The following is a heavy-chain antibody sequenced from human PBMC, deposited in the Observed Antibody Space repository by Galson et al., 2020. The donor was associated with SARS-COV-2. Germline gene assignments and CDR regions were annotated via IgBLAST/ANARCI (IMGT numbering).Heavy chain of an antibody. D-gene: IGHD7-27*01. CDR1: GYSFTSYW. CDR2: IDPSDSYT. J-gene: IGHJ6*02. Sequence: HGESLKISCKGSGYSFTSYWISWVRQMPGKGLEWLGRIDPSDSYTNYSPSFQGHVTISADKSISTAYLQWSSLKASDTAMYYCARQDWGFGYYYYGMEVWGQGTTVTVSS. CDR3: ARQDWGFGYYYYGMEV. V-gene: IGHV5-10-1*01.